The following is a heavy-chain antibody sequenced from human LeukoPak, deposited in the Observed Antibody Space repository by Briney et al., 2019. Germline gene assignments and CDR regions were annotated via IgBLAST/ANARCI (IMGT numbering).Heavy chain of an antibody. CDR3: ASDMIYCSGGSCYPIYYYYYGMDV. V-gene: IGHV3-66*01. D-gene: IGHD2-15*01. J-gene: IGHJ6*02. CDR1: GFTVSSNY. CDR2: IYSGGST. Sequence: PGGSLRLSCAASGFTVSSNYMSWVRQAPGKGLEWVSVIYSGGSTYYADSVKGRFTISRDNSKNTLYLQMNSLRAEDTAVYYCASDMIYCSGGSCYPIYYYYYGMDVWGQGTTVTVSS.